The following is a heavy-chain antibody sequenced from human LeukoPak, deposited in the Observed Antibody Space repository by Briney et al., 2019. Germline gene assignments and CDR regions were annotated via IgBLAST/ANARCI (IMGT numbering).Heavy chain of an antibody. CDR3: AELGITMIGGV. V-gene: IGHV3-48*03. Sequence: GGSLRLSCAASGFIFSSYEMNWVRQAPGKGLEWVSYISSSGCTIYYAGSVKGRFTISRDNANNSLYLQMNNLRAEDTAVYYCAELGITMIGGVWGKGTTVTISS. J-gene: IGHJ6*04. D-gene: IGHD3-10*02. CDR2: ISSSGCTI. CDR1: GFIFSSYE.